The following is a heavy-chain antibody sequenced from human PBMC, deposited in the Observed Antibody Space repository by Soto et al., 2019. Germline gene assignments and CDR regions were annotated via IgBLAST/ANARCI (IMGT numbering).Heavy chain of an antibody. J-gene: IGHJ4*02. Sequence: GGSLRLSCAASGFTFSSYAMGWVRQAPGKGLEWVSAISGSGGSTYYADSVKGRFTISRDNSKNTLYLQMNSLRAEDTAVYYCAKGGLYSYGYYFDYWGQGTLVTVSS. CDR1: GFTFSSYA. D-gene: IGHD5-18*01. CDR3: AKGGLYSYGYYFDY. CDR2: ISGSGGST. V-gene: IGHV3-23*01.